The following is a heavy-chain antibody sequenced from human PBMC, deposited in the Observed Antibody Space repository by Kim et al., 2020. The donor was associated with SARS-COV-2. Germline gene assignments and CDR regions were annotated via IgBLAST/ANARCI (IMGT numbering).Heavy chain of an antibody. Sequence: ASVKVSCKTSGYTFTTFAVNWVRQAPGQGLQWMGWINTNTGNPTYAQGFTGRFVFSLDTSVSTAFLQISSLKAEDTAVYYCARDPRYDLTITHGSLDYWGQGTLVTVSS. J-gene: IGHJ4*02. CDR2: INTNTGNP. CDR3: ARDPRYDLTITHGSLDY. V-gene: IGHV7-4-1*02. CDR1: GYTFTTFA. D-gene: IGHD3-16*01.